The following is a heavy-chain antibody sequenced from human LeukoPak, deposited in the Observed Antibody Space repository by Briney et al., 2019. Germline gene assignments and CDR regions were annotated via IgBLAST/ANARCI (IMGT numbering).Heavy chain of an antibody. Sequence: GGSLRLSCAASGFTFSSYAMSWVRQAPGKGLEWVSAISGSGGSTYYADSVEGRFTIFRDNSKNTLYLQMNSLRAEDTAVYYCAKDGITMVRGPIPYCFDYWGQGTLVTVSS. J-gene: IGHJ4*02. CDR1: GFTFSSYA. CDR2: ISGSGGST. D-gene: IGHD3-10*01. V-gene: IGHV3-23*01. CDR3: AKDGITMVRGPIPYCFDY.